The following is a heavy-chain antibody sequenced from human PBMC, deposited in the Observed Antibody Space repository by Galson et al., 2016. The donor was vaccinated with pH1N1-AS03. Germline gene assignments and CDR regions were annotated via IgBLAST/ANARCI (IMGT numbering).Heavy chain of an antibody. CDR2: IRNSGSYI. J-gene: IGHJ4*02. CDR3: VKAGGCPLDY. CDR1: GFTFSSYS. Sequence: SLRLSCAASGFTFSSYSMTWVRQAPGKGLEWVSFIRNSGSYISYGDSVKGRFTISRDNSKSTLYLQINTVRAEDTAFYYCVKAGGCPLDYWGQGSLVTVSS. D-gene: IGHD6-19*01. V-gene: IGHV3-21*04.